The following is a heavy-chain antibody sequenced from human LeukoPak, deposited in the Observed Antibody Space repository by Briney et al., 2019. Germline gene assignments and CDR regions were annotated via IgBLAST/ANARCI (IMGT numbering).Heavy chain of an antibody. Sequence: SETLSLTCTVSGGSISSYYWSWIRQPPGKGLEWIGYIYYSGSTNYNPSLKSRVTISVDTSKNQFSLKLSSVTAADSALYYCARGSSSSHHPALSWGQGTLVTVSS. D-gene: IGHD6-13*01. CDR3: ARGSSSSHHPALS. CDR2: IYYSGST. J-gene: IGHJ4*02. CDR1: GGSISSYY. V-gene: IGHV4-59*01.